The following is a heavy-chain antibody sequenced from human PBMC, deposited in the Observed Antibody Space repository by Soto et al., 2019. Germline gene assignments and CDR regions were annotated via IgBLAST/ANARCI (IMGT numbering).Heavy chain of an antibody. CDR2: IDTYTGNT. CDR3: TRDPGIAAPGRGLGDY. D-gene: IGHD6-13*01. Sequence: QVQLVQSGGEVKKPGASVKVSCKAYGYTFTTYGISWVRQAPGQGLEWMGWIDTYTGNTIYAQRLQDRVTMTTDTSTSTTYTELRSLRSDDTALYYCTRDPGIAAPGRGLGDYWGQGTLVTVSP. J-gene: IGHJ4*02. CDR1: GYTFTTYG. V-gene: IGHV1-18*01.